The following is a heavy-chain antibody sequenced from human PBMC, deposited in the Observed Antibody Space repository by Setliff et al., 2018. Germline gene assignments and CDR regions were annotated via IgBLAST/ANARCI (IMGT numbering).Heavy chain of an antibody. CDR3: ARDNPIVGATDY. CDR2: LHTRGTT. J-gene: IGHJ4*02. V-gene: IGHV4-61*02. Sequence: LSLTCAVSGGSIPSGSYYWSWIRQPAGEGLEWIGRLHTRGTTVYNPALKGRVTISADTSTNHFPLKLTSVTAADSAVYYCARDNPIVGATDYWGQGALVTVSS. CDR1: GGSIPSGSYY. D-gene: IGHD1-26*01.